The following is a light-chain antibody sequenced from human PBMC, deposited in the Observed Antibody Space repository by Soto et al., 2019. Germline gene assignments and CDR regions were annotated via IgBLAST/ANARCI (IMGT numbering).Light chain of an antibody. CDR2: SNN. CDR3: AAWDDSLPGVV. J-gene: IGLJ2*01. Sequence: QPVLTQPPSASGTPGQRVTISCSGSSSNIGSNTVNWYQQLPGTAPKLLIYSNNQRPSGVPDRFSGSKSGTSASLAISGLQSEDEADYYCAAWDDSLPGVVFGGGTKLTVL. CDR1: SSNIGSNT. V-gene: IGLV1-44*01.